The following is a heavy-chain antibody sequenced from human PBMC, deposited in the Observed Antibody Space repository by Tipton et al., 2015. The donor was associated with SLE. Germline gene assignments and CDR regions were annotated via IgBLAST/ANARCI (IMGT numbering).Heavy chain of an antibody. J-gene: IGHJ4*02. Sequence: TLSLTCTVSGGSISSSDYYWTWIRQHPGKGLEWIGYIYYSGNTYYNPSLKSRITISVDTSTNQFSLKLNSVTAADTAVYYCAREVGNLDYWGQGTLVTVSS. CDR3: AREVGNLDY. CDR2: IYYSGNT. D-gene: IGHD2-2*01. CDR1: GGSISSSDYY. V-gene: IGHV4-31*03.